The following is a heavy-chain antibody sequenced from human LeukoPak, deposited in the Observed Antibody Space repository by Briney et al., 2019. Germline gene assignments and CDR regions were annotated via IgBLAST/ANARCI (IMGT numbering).Heavy chain of an antibody. CDR2: ISSSSYI. CDR1: GFTFSSYS. CDR3: ARDYDYVWGSYRSDYFDY. D-gene: IGHD3-16*02. J-gene: IGHJ4*02. V-gene: IGHV3-21*01. Sequence: GGSLRLSCAASGFTFSSYSMNWVRQAPGKGLEWVSSISSSSYIYYADSVKGRFTISRDNAKNSLYLQMNSLRAEDTAVYYCARDYDYVWGSYRSDYFDYWGQGTVVTVSS.